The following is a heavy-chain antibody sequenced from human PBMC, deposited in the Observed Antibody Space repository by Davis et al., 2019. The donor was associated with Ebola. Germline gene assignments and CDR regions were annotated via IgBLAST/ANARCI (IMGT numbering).Heavy chain of an antibody. J-gene: IGHJ4*02. Sequence: GESLKISCVVSGFTFSDYWMTWVRLAPGKGLEWVGNINRDGSDKNYVDSVKGRFTISRNNAKNSVHLQRNSLRAEDTAVYYGVRDDRTQFLFDYWGQGTLVTVSS. CDR3: VRDDRTQFLFDY. D-gene: IGHD5-24*01. V-gene: IGHV3-7*03. CDR1: GFTFSDYW. CDR2: INRDGSDK.